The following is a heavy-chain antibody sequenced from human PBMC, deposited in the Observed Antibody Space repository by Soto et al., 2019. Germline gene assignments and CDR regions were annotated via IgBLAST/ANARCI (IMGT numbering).Heavy chain of an antibody. CDR2: IYYSGST. D-gene: IGHD3-10*01. J-gene: IGHJ4*02. Sequence: TSETLSLTCTVSGGSISSYYWSWIRQPPGKGLEWIGYIYYSGSTNYNPSLKSRVTISVDTSKNQFSLKLSSVTAADTAVYYCARGVGSDYWGQGTLVTVSS. CDR1: GGSISSYY. CDR3: ARGVGSDY. V-gene: IGHV4-59*12.